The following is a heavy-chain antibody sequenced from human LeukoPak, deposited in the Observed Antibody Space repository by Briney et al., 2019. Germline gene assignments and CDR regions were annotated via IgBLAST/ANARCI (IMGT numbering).Heavy chain of an antibody. J-gene: IGHJ6*04. CDR3: AKDRDSSGWYSFYWGMDV. CDR2: ISYDGSNK. V-gene: IGHV3-30*18. D-gene: IGHD6-19*01. Sequence: GGSLRLSCAASGFTFSSYGMHWVRQAPGKGLEWVAVISYDGSNKYYADSVKGRFTISRDNSKNTLYLQMNSLRAEDTAVYYCAKDRDSSGWYSFYWGMDVWGKGTTVTVSS. CDR1: GFTFSSYG.